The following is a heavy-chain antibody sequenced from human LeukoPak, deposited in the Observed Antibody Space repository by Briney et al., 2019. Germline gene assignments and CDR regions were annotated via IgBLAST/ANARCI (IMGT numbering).Heavy chain of an antibody. V-gene: IGHV3-23*01. CDR1: GFTFSSYA. CDR2: ISSSGGRT. J-gene: IGHJ4*02. CDR3: TKEGGLYDSGGYFDY. Sequence: GGSLRLSCAASGFTFSSYAMSWVRQAPGKGLEWVSTISSSGGRTYYADSVKGRFTFSRDDSKNTLYLQMNSLRAEDTAVYYCTKEGGLYDSGGYFDYWGQGTLVTVSS. D-gene: IGHD3-3*01.